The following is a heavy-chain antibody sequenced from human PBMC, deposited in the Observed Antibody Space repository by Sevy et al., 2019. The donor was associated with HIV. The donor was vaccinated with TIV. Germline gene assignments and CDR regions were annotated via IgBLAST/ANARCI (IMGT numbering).Heavy chain of an antibody. J-gene: IGHJ4*02. V-gene: IGHV1-24*01. D-gene: IGHD3-22*01. CDR1: GSTLTKLS. CDR2: FDPEDGET. Sequence: ASVKVSCKVSGSTLTKLSMHWVRQVPGKGLEWMVSFDPEDGETIYARKFQGRVTMTEDTSTDTAYMELSSLRYEDTAVYYCASAREYYEDSSGYLDYWGQGTLVTVSS. CDR3: ASAREYYEDSSGYLDY.